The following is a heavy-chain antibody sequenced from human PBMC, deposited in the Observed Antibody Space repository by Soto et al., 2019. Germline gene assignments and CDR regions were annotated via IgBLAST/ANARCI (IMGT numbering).Heavy chain of an antibody. CDR2: LSYNGGNR. J-gene: IGHJ6*02. CDR1: GFTFSNYA. Sequence: HPGGSLRLSCAASGFTFSNYAMHWVRQAPGKGLECVAVLSYNGGNRFYRDYVKGRFTISRDNSKNTVHLQIDSLRYEDAAVYYCARGDREDTAVVIGVRPGEYGVDVWGQGTTVTVSS. V-gene: IGHV3-30*04. D-gene: IGHD2-15*01. CDR3: ARGDREDTAVVIGVRPGEYGVDV.